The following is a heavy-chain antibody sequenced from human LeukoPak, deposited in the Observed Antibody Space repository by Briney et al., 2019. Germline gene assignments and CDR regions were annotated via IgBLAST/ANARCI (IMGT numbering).Heavy chain of an antibody. V-gene: IGHV3-11*06. CDR1: GFSFSDFY. D-gene: IGHD4-23*01. J-gene: IGHJ4*02. Sequence: GESLRLSCAASGFSFSDFYMSWIRQAPGKGLEWLSYISFTSSFTKYADSVKGRFTISRDNAKNSLYLQMNSLRAEDTAVYYCARDLATVVTPMGYWGQGTLVTVSS. CDR3: ARDLATVVTPMGY. CDR2: ISFTSSFT.